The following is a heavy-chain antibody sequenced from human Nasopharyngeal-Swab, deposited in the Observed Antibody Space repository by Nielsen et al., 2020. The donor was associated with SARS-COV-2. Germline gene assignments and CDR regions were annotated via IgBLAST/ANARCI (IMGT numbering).Heavy chain of an antibody. CDR3: ARGTPFDY. V-gene: IGHV4-31*03. Sequence: SCTVSGGSISSGDYYWSWLHQLPGKGLEWIGYIYRLGGTSYNPSLKSRVTISLDASNNQFSLRLSSVTAADTAMFYCARGTPFDYWGQGILVTVSS. CDR1: GGSISSGDYY. CDR2: IYRLGGT. J-gene: IGHJ4*02. D-gene: IGHD1-1*01.